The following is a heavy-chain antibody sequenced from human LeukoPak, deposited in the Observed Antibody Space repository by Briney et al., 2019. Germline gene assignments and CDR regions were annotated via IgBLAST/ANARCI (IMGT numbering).Heavy chain of an antibody. J-gene: IGHJ5*02. Sequence: SETLSLTCTVSGGSVSSGIYYWIWIRQPPGKGLEWIGYIYYSGSTNYNPSLKSRVTISVDTSKNQFSLRLSSVTAADTAVYYCARGLGDHYDSIKTRFDPWGQGTLVTVSS. D-gene: IGHD3-22*01. V-gene: IGHV4-61*01. CDR3: ARGLGDHYDSIKTRFDP. CDR2: IYYSGST. CDR1: GGSVSSGIYY.